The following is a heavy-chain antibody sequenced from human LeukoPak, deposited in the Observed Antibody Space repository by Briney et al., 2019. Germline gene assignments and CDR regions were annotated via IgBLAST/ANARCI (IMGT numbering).Heavy chain of an antibody. J-gene: IGHJ4*02. V-gene: IGHV4-4*07. CDR1: GGSISSSY. CDR2: IYSSGST. D-gene: IGHD1-26*01. CDR3: ARSIVGAAPEFDW. Sequence: SETLSLTCSVSGGSISSSYWSWIRQPAGKGLEWIGRIYSSGSTNYNPSLKSRVTMSVDTSKDQFSLKLTSVTAADTALYYCARSIVGAAPEFDWWGQGTLVTVSS.